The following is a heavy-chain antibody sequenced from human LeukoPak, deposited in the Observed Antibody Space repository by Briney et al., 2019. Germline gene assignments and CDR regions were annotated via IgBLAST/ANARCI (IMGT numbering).Heavy chain of an antibody. CDR3: ARRFAAQLAFVDV. J-gene: IGHJ6*04. CDR2: ISYNGGST. Sequence: GGSLRLSCAASGFTFTNYAMHWVRQAPGKGLEYVSAISYNGGSTYYANSVKGRFTISRDNSKNTLYLQMGSLRAEDMAVYYCARRFAAQLAFVDVWGKGTTVTISS. D-gene: IGHD3-3*02. CDR1: GFTFTNYA. V-gene: IGHV3-64*01.